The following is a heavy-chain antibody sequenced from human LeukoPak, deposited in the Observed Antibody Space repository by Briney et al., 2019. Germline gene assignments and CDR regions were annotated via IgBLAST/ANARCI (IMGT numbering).Heavy chain of an antibody. Sequence: PGGSLRLSCAASGFTFGNFWMSWVRQAPGKGLEWVAVISYDGSNKYYADSVKGRFTISRDNSKNTLYLQMNSLRAEDTAVYYCAKDGYSYGSYDYYFDYWGQGTLVTVSS. D-gene: IGHD5-18*01. CDR1: GFTFGNFW. CDR3: AKDGYSYGSYDYYFDY. CDR2: ISYDGSNK. V-gene: IGHV3-30*18. J-gene: IGHJ4*02.